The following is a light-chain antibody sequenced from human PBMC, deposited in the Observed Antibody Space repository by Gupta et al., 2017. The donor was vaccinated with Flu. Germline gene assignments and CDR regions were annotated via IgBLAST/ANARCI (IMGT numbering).Light chain of an antibody. V-gene: IGLV2-8*01. CDR3: SSYAGSNILYV. CDR2: EVS. Sequence: QPALTQPPSASGSPAPSVTISCTGTSSDVGGYNYVSWYQQHPGKAPKLMIYEVSKRPSGVPDRFSGSKSGNTASLTVSGLQAEDEADYYCSSYAGSNILYVFGTGTKVTVL. CDR1: SSDVGGYNY. J-gene: IGLJ1*01.